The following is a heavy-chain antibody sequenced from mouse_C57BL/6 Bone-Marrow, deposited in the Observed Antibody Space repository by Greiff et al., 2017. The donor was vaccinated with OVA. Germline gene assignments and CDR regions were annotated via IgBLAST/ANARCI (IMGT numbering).Heavy chain of an antibody. Sequence: VKLHQPGAELVKPGASVKLSCKASGYTFTSYWMHWVKQRPGQGLEWIGMIHPNSGSTNYNEKFKSKATLTVDKSSSTAYMQLSSLTSEDSAVYYCARRVYYGNPYYFDYWGQGTTLTVAS. D-gene: IGHD2-1*01. J-gene: IGHJ2*01. V-gene: IGHV1-64*01. CDR3: ARRVYYGNPYYFDY. CDR1: GYTFTSYW. CDR2: IHPNSGST.